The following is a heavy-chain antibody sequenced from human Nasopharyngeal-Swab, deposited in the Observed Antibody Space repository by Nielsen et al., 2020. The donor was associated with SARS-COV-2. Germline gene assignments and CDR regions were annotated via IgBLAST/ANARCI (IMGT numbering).Heavy chain of an antibody. CDR2: ISDSGDDT. Sequence: GESLKISCAASGFTFSISAMSWVRQAPGKGLEWVSSISDSGDDTYYADSVKGRFSISRDNSKNTLDLQMNSLRAEDTAVYYCAKLGDYWGQGMLVTVPS. V-gene: IGHV3-23*01. CDR1: GFTFSISA. CDR3: AKLGDY. J-gene: IGHJ4*02.